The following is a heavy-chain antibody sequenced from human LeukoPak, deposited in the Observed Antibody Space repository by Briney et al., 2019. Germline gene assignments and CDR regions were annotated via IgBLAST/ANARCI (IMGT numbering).Heavy chain of an antibody. CDR1: GYTLIELS. J-gene: IGHJ6*03. CDR2: FDPEDGET. D-gene: IGHD3-10*01. V-gene: IGHV1-24*01. CDR3: ARASTMVRGVKGSDYYYYYMDV. Sequence: ASVKVSCTVSGYTLIELSMHWVRQAPGKGLEWMGSFDPEDGETIYAQKFQGRVTMTEDTSTDTAYMELSRLRSDDTAVYYCARASTMVRGVKGSDYYYYYMDVWGKGTTVTISS.